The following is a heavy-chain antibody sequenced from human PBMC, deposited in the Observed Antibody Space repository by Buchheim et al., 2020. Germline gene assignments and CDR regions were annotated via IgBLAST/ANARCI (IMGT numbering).Heavy chain of an antibody. CDR2: ISYDGSNK. Sequence: QVQLVESGGGVVQPGRSLRLSCAASGFTFSSYGMHWVRQAPGKGLEWVAVISYDGSNKYYADSVTGRFTISRDNSKNTLYLQINSLRAEDTAVYYCAKDEMTDNYFDYWGQGTL. CDR3: AKDEMTDNYFDY. V-gene: IGHV3-30*18. J-gene: IGHJ4*02. CDR1: GFTFSSYG.